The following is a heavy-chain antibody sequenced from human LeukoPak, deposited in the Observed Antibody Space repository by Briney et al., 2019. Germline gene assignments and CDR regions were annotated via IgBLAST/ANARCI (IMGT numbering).Heavy chain of an antibody. CDR2: ISSGSSYI. CDR3: ASIPPSSYSSNRNRFDY. Sequence: GGSLRLSCAASGFTFSSCTMNWVRQAPGKGLEWVSSISSGSSYIYYADSVKGRFTISRDNAKNSLYLQMNSLRAEDTALYYCASIPPSSYSSNRNRFDYWGQGTLVTVSS. J-gene: IGHJ4*02. D-gene: IGHD1-14*01. V-gene: IGHV3-21*01. CDR1: GFTFSSCT.